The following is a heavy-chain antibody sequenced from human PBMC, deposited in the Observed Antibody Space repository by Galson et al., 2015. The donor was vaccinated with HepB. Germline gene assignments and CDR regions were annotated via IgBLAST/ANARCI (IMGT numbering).Heavy chain of an antibody. CDR2: IYPGDSDT. CDR3: ARRYCSESGCHARYYFDY. J-gene: IGHJ4*02. V-gene: IGHV5-51*03. CDR1: RYSFTSYW. D-gene: IGHD2-15*01. Sequence: QSGAEVKKPGESLKISCKGSRYSFTSYWIGWVRQMPGKGLEWMGIIYPGDSDTRYSPSFQGQVTISVDKSISTAYLQWSSLKASDTPIYYCARRYCSESGCHARYYFDYWGQGTLVTVSS.